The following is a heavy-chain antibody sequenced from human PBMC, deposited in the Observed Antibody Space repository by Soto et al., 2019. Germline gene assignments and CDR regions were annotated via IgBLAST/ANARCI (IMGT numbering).Heavy chain of an antibody. D-gene: IGHD4-17*01. Sequence: VQLMQSGAEVKQPGSSVKVSCKASGGTFSSHSINWVRQAPGQGLEWMGGIITLFGTANYAQNFQGRVTITADQSTRTDYMELNSLRSDDTAVYYCAREVGYGDFSAALLDWGQGTLVTVSS. V-gene: IGHV1-69*01. CDR1: GGTFSSHS. CDR2: IITLFGTA. J-gene: IGHJ4*02. CDR3: AREVGYGDFSAALLD.